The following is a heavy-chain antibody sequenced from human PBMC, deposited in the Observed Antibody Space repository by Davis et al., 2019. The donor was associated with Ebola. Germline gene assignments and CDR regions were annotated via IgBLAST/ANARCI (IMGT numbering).Heavy chain of an antibody. J-gene: IGHJ4*02. CDR1: GLTFSKFW. CDR2: IKEDGSEK. Sequence: GESLKISCVVSGLTFSKFWMNWVRQTPGKGLQWVANIKEDGSEKHYVDSVRGRFTISRDNAENSLFLQMSSLRADDTAVYYCGATGVDYLDYWGQGTLVTVSA. D-gene: IGHD1-1*01. V-gene: IGHV3-7*01. CDR3: GATGVDYLDY.